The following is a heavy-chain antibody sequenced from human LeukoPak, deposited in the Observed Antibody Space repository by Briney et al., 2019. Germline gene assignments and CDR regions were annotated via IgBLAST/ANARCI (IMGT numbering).Heavy chain of an antibody. CDR2: ISYDGSNK. CDR3: AKDRAKTTVVLYYFDY. Sequence: GRSLRLSCAASGFTFSSYAMHWVRQAPGKGLEWVAVISYDGSNKYYADSVKGRFTISRDNSKDTLYLQMNSLRAEDTAVYYCAKDRAKTTVVLYYFDYWGQGTLVTVSS. J-gene: IGHJ4*02. D-gene: IGHD4-23*01. V-gene: IGHV3-30-3*01. CDR1: GFTFSSYA.